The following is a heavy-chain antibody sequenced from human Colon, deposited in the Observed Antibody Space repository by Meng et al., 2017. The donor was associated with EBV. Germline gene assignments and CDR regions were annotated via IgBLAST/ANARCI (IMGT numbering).Heavy chain of an antibody. Sequence: QAHHHHSGPGLGNPPQTPPPTCAISGDSVSSTGAAWNWIRQSPSRGLEWLGRTYYRSKWHNDYAVSVKGRIAINPDTSKNQFFLQLNSVTPEDTAVYYCARDYGTSRPFEYWGQGILVTVSS. D-gene: IGHD1/OR15-1a*01. CDR1: GDSVSSTGAA. J-gene: IGHJ4*02. CDR2: TYYRSKWHN. V-gene: IGHV6-1*01. CDR3: ARDYGTSRPFEY.